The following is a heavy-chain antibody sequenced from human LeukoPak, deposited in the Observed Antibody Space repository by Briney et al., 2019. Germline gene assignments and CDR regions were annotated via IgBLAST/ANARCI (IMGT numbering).Heavy chain of an antibody. CDR2: INPNSGGT. CDR1: GYTFTGYY. D-gene: IGHD6-13*01. J-gene: IGHJ6*02. V-gene: IGHV1-2*02. Sequence: ASVKVSCTASGYTFTGYYMHWVRQAPGQGLEWMGWINPNSGGTNYAQKFQGRVTMTRDTSISTAYMELSRLRSDDTAVYYCARAPYSSSWYAASYYYYGMDVWGQGTTVTVSS. CDR3: ARAPYSSSWYAASYYYYGMDV.